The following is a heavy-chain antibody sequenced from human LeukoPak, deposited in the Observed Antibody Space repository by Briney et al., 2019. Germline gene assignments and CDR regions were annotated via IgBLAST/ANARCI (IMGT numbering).Heavy chain of an antibody. V-gene: IGHV1-2*02. CDR2: INPNSGGT. CDR1: GYTFTGYY. D-gene: IGHD5-12*01. Sequence: ASVKVSCKASGYTFTGYYMHWVRQVPGQGLEWMGWINPNSGGTNYAQKFQGRVTMTGDTSISTAYMELSRLRSDDTAVYYCARGSGYDYLHFDYWGQGTLVTVSS. J-gene: IGHJ4*02. CDR3: ARGSGYDYLHFDY.